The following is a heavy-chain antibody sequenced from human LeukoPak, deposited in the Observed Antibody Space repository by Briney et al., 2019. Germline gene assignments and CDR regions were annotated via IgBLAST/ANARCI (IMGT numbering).Heavy chain of an antibody. V-gene: IGHV7-4-1*02. J-gene: IGHJ4*02. CDR1: GYTFTNYA. CDR2: INTNTGNP. D-gene: IGHD3-22*01. Sequence: GTSVKVSCKASGYTFTNYAVNWVRQAPGQGLEWMGWINTNTGNPTYAQGFTGRFVFSLDTSVSTAYLQISSLKAEDTAVYYCVREGYYYDSSGYLYYFDYWGQGTLVTVSS. CDR3: VREGYYYDSSGYLYYFDY.